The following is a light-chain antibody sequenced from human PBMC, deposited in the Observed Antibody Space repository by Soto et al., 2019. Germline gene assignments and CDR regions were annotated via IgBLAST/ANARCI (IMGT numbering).Light chain of an antibody. CDR3: QHYNRYSEA. CDR1: QTISSW. CDR2: KAS. J-gene: IGKJ1*01. Sequence: DIQMTQSPSTLSGSVGDRVTITCRASQTISSWLAWYQQKPGKAPKLLIYKASTLKSGVPSRFSGSGSGTEFTLTISSLQPDDFATYYCQHYNRYSEAFGQGTKVHIK. V-gene: IGKV1-5*03.